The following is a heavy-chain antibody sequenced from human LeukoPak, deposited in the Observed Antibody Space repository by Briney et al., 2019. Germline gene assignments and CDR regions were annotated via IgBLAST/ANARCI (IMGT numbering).Heavy chain of an antibody. Sequence: SETLSLTCAVSGYSISSGYYWGWIRQPPGKGLEWIGSIYHSGSTYYNPSLKSRVTISVDTSKNQFSLNLSSVTAADTAVYYCARGGIVAAGTSRFDTWGQGTLATVSS. CDR1: GYSISSGYY. CDR3: ARGGIVAAGTSRFDT. V-gene: IGHV4-38-2*01. CDR2: IYHSGST. J-gene: IGHJ5*02. D-gene: IGHD6-13*01.